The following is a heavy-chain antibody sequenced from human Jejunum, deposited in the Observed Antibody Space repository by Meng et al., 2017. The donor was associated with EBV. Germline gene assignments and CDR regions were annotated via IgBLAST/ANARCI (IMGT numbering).Heavy chain of an antibody. CDR3: ARVRPGGGWFDP. J-gene: IGHJ5*02. CDR2: INTNTGYP. CDR1: GYTFTISG. Sequence: QVPLVQSGSELKKPGASVKVSCEASGYTFTISGINWVRQAPGQGLEWMGWINTNTGYPTYAQDFTGRFVFSLDTSVSTAYLQITSLSTEDNAVYYCARVRPGGGWFDPWGQGTLVTVSS. V-gene: IGHV7-4-1*02. D-gene: IGHD2-8*02.